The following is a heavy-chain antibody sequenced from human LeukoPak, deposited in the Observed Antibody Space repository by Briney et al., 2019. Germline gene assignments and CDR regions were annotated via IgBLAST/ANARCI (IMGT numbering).Heavy chain of an antibody. CDR3: ARGRVSSSTWYSTYYYYFYMDV. Sequence: TLSLTCTVSGDSISSGDYYWSWIRQPAGKGLEWIGRISSSGSTNYNPSLKSRVTISVDTSKNQFSLRLRSVTAADTAVYFCARGRVSSSTWYSTYYYYFYMDVWGKGTTVTVSS. CDR1: GDSISSGDYY. CDR2: ISSSGST. J-gene: IGHJ6*03. V-gene: IGHV4-61*02. D-gene: IGHD1-1*01.